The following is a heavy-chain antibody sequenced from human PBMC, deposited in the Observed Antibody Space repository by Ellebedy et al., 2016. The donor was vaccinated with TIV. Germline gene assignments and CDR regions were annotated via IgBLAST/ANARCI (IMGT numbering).Heavy chain of an antibody. Sequence: MPSETLSLTCNVSGGSINSYYWSWIRQPPGKGLEWIGGISYSGSTYYNPSLKSRVTISVDTSKNQFSLKLISVTAADTAVYYCARWIVVAGGFDYWGQGTLVTVSS. CDR3: ARWIVVAGGFDY. D-gene: IGHD6-19*01. J-gene: IGHJ4*02. CDR1: GGSINSYY. CDR2: ISYSGST. V-gene: IGHV4-59*05.